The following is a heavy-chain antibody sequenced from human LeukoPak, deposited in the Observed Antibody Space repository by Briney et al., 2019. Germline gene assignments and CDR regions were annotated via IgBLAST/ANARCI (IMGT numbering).Heavy chain of an antibody. J-gene: IGHJ4*02. CDR1: GGSFSGYY. CDR3: ARGLTH. V-gene: IGHV4-34*01. CDR2: INHSGNS. Sequence: SETLSLTCSVYGGSFSGYYWRWIRQPPGKGLEWIGEINHSGNSNYNPSLKSRVTISVDTSKNRFSLKLNSVTAADTGVYYCARGLTHWGQGTLVTVSS.